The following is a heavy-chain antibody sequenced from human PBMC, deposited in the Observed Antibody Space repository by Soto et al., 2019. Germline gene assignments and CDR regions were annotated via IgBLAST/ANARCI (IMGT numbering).Heavy chain of an antibody. CDR1: GYTLTHYD. CDR3: ARGRRTVTTSYYYYYMDV. V-gene: IGHV1-8*01. D-gene: IGHD4-4*01. J-gene: IGHJ6*03. CDR2: MNPNSGNT. Sequence: ASGKVSCKGFGYTLTHYDINWGRQAPGERAEWMGWMNPNSGNTGYAQKFQGRVTMTRNTSISTAYMELSSLRSEDTAVYYCARGRRTVTTSYYYYYMDVWGKGTTVTVSS.